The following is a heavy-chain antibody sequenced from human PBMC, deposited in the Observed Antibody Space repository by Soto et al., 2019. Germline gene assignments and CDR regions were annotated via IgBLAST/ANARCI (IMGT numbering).Heavy chain of an antibody. J-gene: IGHJ3*01. V-gene: IGHV3-9*01. D-gene: IGHD3-22*01. CDR3: TKDTHSPSGYFEAFDV. CDR2: ISWNSGII. Sequence: DAQLVESGGGLVQPGKSLRISCVASGFTFDDHTMHWVRQAPGRGLEWVSCISWNSGIIGYADSVKGRFTISRDNAKNSLYLRMDSLRPEDTAFYYCTKDTHSPSGYFEAFDVWGQGTKVTVSS. CDR1: GFTFDDHT.